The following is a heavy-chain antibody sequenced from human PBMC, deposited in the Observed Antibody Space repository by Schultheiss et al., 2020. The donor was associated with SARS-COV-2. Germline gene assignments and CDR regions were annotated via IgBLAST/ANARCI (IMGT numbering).Heavy chain of an antibody. CDR2: MYPGDSET. J-gene: IGHJ4*02. V-gene: IGHV5-51*01. CDR1: GYSFTSYW. Sequence: GESLKISCKGSGYSFTSYWIGWVRQMPGKGLEWLGIMYPGDSETRYNPSFQGQVTISVDKSITTAYLRWSSLKASDTAMYYCARATWEWLSPLHFDRWGQGTLVTVSS. D-gene: IGHD3-3*01. CDR3: ARATWEWLSPLHFDR.